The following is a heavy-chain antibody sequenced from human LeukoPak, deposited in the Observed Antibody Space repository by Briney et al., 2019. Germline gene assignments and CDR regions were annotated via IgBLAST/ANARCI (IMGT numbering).Heavy chain of an antibody. CDR2: ISGSGGTT. CDR3: AKEFSSSWYYYFDY. J-gene: IGHJ4*02. CDR1: EFTFSSCA. V-gene: IGHV3-23*01. Sequence: PGGSLRLSCAASEFTFSSCAMSWVRQAPGKGLEWVSAISGSGGTTYYTDSVKGRFTISRDNSKNTLYLQMNSLRAEDTAVYYCAKEFSSSWYYYFDYWGQGTLVTVSS. D-gene: IGHD6-13*01.